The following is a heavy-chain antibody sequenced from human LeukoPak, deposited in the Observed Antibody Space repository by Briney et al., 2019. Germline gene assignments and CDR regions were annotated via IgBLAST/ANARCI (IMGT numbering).Heavy chain of an antibody. CDR3: ARGALGYRSGGSCYGNWFDP. V-gene: IGHV4-59*01. CDR2: IDYSGST. J-gene: IGHJ5*02. CDR1: RGSMSHYY. D-gene: IGHD2-15*01. Sequence: SETLSLTCTVSRGSMSHYYWSWIRQPPGKGLEWIGYIDYSGSTNYNPSLKSRLTISLDTSKNQFSLKLTSVTPADTAVYYCARGALGYRSGGSCYGNWFDPWGQGTLVTVSS.